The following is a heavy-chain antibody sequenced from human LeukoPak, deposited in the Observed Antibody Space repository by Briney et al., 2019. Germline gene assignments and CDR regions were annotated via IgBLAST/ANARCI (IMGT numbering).Heavy chain of an antibody. CDR2: IYYSGST. Sequence: PSETLSLTCTVSGYSISSSYYWGWIRQPPGKGLEWIGSIYYSGSTYYNPSLKSRVTISVDTSKNHFSLKLSSVTAADTAVYYCARRAGSIVGARGGGIDYWGQGTLVTVSS. CDR1: GYSISSSYY. CDR3: ARRAGSIVGARGGGIDY. D-gene: IGHD1-26*01. V-gene: IGHV4-39*01. J-gene: IGHJ4*02.